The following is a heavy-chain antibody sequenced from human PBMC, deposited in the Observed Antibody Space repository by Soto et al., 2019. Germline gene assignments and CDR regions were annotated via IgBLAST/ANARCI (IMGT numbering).Heavy chain of an antibody. V-gene: IGHV4-30-2*01. J-gene: IGHJ4*01. Sequence: SETLSLTCAVSGGSISSGGYSWSWIRQPPGKGLEWIGYIYHSGSTYYNPSLKSRVTISVDTSNNQFSLKLTSVTAADTAVYYCARVHVMVVAGSTFDYWGHGTLVTVSS. CDR1: GGSISSGGYS. CDR3: ARVHVMVVAGSTFDY. D-gene: IGHD6-19*01. CDR2: IYHSGST.